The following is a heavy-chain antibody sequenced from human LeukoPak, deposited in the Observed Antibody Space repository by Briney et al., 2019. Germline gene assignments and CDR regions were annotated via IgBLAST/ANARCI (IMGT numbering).Heavy chain of an antibody. CDR2: ISSSSSYI. CDR3: ARDFGDIVATVETDAFDI. CDR1: GFTFSSYS. V-gene: IGHV3-21*01. Sequence: GGSLRLSCAASGFTFSSYSMNWVRQAPGKGLEWVSSISSSSSYIYYADSVKGRFTISRDNAKNSLYLQMNSLRAEDTAVYYCARDFGDIVATVETDAFDIWGQGTMVTVSS. D-gene: IGHD5-12*01. J-gene: IGHJ3*02.